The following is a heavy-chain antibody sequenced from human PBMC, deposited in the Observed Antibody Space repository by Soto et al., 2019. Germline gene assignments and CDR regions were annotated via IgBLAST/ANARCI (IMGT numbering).Heavy chain of an antibody. D-gene: IGHD3-16*01. J-gene: IGHJ4*02. CDR1: GYTFTSYD. Sequence: QVQLVQSGAEVKKPGASVKVSCKASGYTFTSYDINWVRQATGQGLEWMGWMNPNSGNTDYAPKFQGRVTMTRNTSIHTDYLEVSRLRYADTAVYYCARGLPGGGDAFDYWGQGTLVTVSS. CDR3: ARGLPGGGDAFDY. CDR2: MNPNSGNT. V-gene: IGHV1-8*01.